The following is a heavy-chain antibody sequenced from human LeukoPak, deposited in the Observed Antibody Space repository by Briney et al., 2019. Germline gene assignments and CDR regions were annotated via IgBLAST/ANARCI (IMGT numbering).Heavy chain of an antibody. CDR1: GFIFSNYA. CDR2: ISGRSDNT. Sequence: GGSLRLSCAASGFIFSNYAMYWVRQAPGKGLEWVSAISGRSDNTYYAGSVKGRFTLSRDSSKNTLYLQMNSLRADDTAVYYCAKWGDYDVLTGYYVSDLWGQGTLVTVSS. J-gene: IGHJ5*02. D-gene: IGHD3-9*01. V-gene: IGHV3-23*01. CDR3: AKWGDYDVLTGYYVSDL.